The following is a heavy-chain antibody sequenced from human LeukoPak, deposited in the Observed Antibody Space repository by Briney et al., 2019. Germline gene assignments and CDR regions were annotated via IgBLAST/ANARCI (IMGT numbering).Heavy chain of an antibody. CDR2: INSDGSWT. CDR1: GNYW. Sequence: PGGSLRLSCAASGNYWMHWVRQAPGKGLVWVSHINSDGSWTSYADSVKGRFTISKDNSKNTLYLQMNSLRAEDTAVYYCARELVGATYYYYYGMDVWGQGTTVTVSS. V-gene: IGHV3-74*01. CDR3: ARELVGATYYYYYGMDV. D-gene: IGHD1-26*01. J-gene: IGHJ6*02.